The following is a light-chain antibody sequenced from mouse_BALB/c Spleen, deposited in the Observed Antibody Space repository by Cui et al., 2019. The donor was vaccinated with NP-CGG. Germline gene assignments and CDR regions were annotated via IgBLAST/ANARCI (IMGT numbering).Light chain of an antibody. V-gene: IGLV1*01. CDR2: GTN. CDR1: TGAVTTSNY. CDR3: ALWYSNHWV. J-gene: IGLJ1*01. Sequence: QAVVTQESALTTSPGETVTLTFRSRTGAVTTSNYANWVQEKPDHLFTGLIGGTNNRAPGVPARFSGSLFGDKAALTITGAQTEDEAIYFCALWYSNHWVFGGGTKLTVL.